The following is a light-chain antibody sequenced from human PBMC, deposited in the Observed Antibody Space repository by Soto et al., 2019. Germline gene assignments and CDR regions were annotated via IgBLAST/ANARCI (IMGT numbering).Light chain of an antibody. J-gene: IGKJ4*01. Sequence: DIQMPQSPPTLSASVRDRVTLTCRASQTITRWMAWYQQKPGKAPKLLIYDASTLESGVPSRFSGSGSGTDFTLTISSLEPEDFAVYYCQQRSNWPLTFGGGTKVDIK. CDR3: QQRSNWPLT. V-gene: IGKV1-5*01. CDR1: QTITRW. CDR2: DAS.